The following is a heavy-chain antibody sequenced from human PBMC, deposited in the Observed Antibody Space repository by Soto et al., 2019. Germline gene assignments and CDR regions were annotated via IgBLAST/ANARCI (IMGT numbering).Heavy chain of an antibody. CDR3: AREVVEGRSVWLDP. V-gene: IGHV1-8*01. CDR1: GFRFTRND. J-gene: IGHJ5*02. D-gene: IGHD2-15*01. Sequence: QVLLVQSGTEVKKPEASVTVSCKASGFRFTRNDIHCVLQAPGHGLQWLGWMNTNLNATDSPNAFRGRVFMTWNTSISTAYLEVRELKYDDTAIYYCAREVVEGRSVWLDPLGQGTLVSVSS. CDR2: MNTNLNAT.